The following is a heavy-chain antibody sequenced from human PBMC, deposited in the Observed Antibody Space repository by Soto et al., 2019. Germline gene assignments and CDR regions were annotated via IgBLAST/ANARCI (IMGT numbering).Heavy chain of an antibody. Sequence: SETLSLTCTVSGYSISSSNWWGWIRQPPGRGLEWIGYIYYSGTTYYNPSLKSRVTMSVDTSKNQFSLKLTSVTAVDTAVYYCARREIEGPIDCWGQGTLVTVSS. CDR2: IYYSGTT. CDR3: ARREIEGPIDC. CDR1: GYSISSSNW. V-gene: IGHV4-28*01. D-gene: IGHD1-26*01. J-gene: IGHJ4*02.